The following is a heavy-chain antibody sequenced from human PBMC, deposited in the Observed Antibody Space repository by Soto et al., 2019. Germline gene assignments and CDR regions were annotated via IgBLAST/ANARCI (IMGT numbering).Heavy chain of an antibody. D-gene: IGHD3-22*01. CDR3: ARGGTFAYDTSGYSVY. J-gene: IGHJ4*02. V-gene: IGHV1-2*02. CDR2: INPKSGGT. Sequence: QVHLVQSGAEVKKPGASVKVSCKTSGYTFSAYYMHWVRQAPGQGFEWMGWINPKSGGTLYAQKFQGRVTMTRDTSISTAYMELSRLRSDDTAVYYCARGGTFAYDTSGYSVYWGQGTLVTVSS. CDR1: GYTFSAYY.